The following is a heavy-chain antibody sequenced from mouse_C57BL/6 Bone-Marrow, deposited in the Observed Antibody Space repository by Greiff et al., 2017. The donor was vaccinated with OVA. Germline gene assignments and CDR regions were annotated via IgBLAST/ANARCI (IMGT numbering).Heavy chain of an antibody. V-gene: IGHV1-15*01. D-gene: IGHD4-1*01. CDR2: IDPETGGT. CDR3: TRETGTKYYYAMDY. CDR1: GYTFTDYE. J-gene: IGHJ4*01. Sequence: QVQLQQSGAELVRPGASVTLSCKASGYTFTDYEMHWVKQTPVHGLEWIGAIDPETGGTAYNQKFKGKAILTADKSSSTAYMELRSLTSEDSAVYYCTRETGTKYYYAMDYWGKGTSVTVSS.